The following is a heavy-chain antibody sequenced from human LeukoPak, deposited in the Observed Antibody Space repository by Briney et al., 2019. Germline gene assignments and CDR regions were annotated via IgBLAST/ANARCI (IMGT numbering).Heavy chain of an antibody. D-gene: IGHD5-12*01. CDR3: ARVDIVATIVDY. V-gene: IGHV4-30-4*01. CDR2: IYYSGST. Sequence: SETLSLTCTVSGGSLSSGDYYWGWIRQPPGKGLEWIGYIYYSGSTYYNPSLKSRVTISVDTSKNQFSLKLSSVTAADTAVYYCARVDIVATIVDYWGQGTLVTVSS. J-gene: IGHJ4*02. CDR1: GGSLSSGDYY.